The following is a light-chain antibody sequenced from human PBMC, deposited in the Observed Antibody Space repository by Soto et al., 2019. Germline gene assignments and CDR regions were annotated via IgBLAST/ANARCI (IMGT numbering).Light chain of an antibody. Sequence: EIVLTQSPATLSVSPGERATLSCRASQSVSSNLAWYQQKAGQAPRLLIYGASTRATGIPARFSGSGSGTEFTLTISSLQSEDLAVYYCQQYNNWPRTFGQGTKVDIK. CDR3: QQYNNWPRT. J-gene: IGKJ1*01. V-gene: IGKV3-15*01. CDR2: GAS. CDR1: QSVSSN.